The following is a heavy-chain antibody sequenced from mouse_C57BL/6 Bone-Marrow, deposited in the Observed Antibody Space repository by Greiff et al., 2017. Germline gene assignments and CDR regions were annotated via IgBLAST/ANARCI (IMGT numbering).Heavy chain of an antibody. CDR1: GYTFTSYW. CDR2: IHPNSGST. D-gene: IGHD1-1*01. J-gene: IGHJ2*01. CDR3: ASRIYYYGSSYY. V-gene: IGHV1-64*01. Sequence: VKLQQPGAELVKPGASVKLSCKASGYTFTSYWMHWVKQRPGQGLEWIGMIHPNSGSTNYNEKFKSKATLTVDKSSSTAYMQLSSLTSEDSAVYYCASRIYYYGSSYYWGQGTTLTVSA.